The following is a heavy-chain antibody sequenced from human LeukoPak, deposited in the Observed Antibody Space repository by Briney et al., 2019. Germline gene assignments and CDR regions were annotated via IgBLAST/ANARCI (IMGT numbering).Heavy chain of an antibody. CDR3: ARQRDLSSWYDGFDY. Sequence: GGSLRLSCAASGFTFSSYAMHWVRQAPGKGLEWVAVISYDGSNKYYADSVKGRFTISRDNSKNTLYLQMNSLRAEDTAVYYCARQRDLSSWYDGFDYWGQGTLVTVSS. V-gene: IGHV3-30-3*01. CDR2: ISYDGSNK. D-gene: IGHD6-13*01. CDR1: GFTFSSYA. J-gene: IGHJ4*02.